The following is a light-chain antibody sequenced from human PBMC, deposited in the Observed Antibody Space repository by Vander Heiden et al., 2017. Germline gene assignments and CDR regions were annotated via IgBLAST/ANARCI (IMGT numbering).Light chain of an antibody. CDR1: KLGDKY. CDR3: QAWDSSNVV. Sequence: SYELTQPPSVSVSPGQTARITCAGDKLGDKYVCWYKQKPGQSHVLVIYQDSKRTSGIHERFSGSHSGNTATLTISGTQAMDEGYYYCQAWDSSNVVFGGGTKLTVL. V-gene: IGLV3-1*01. CDR2: QDS. J-gene: IGLJ2*01.